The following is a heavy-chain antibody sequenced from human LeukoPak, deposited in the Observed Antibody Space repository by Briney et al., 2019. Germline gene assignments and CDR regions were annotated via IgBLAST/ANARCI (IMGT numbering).Heavy chain of an antibody. CDR3: ARGVTLGLVYYYYYGMDV. CDR1: GFTFSSYS. D-gene: IGHD6-19*01. Sequence: GGSLRLSCAASGFTFSSYSMNWVRQAPGKGLVWVSSISSSSSYIYYADSVKGRFTISRDNAKNSLYLQMNSLRAEDTAVYYCARGVTLGLVYYYYYGMDVWGKGTTVTVSS. V-gene: IGHV3-21*01. CDR2: ISSSSSYI. J-gene: IGHJ6*04.